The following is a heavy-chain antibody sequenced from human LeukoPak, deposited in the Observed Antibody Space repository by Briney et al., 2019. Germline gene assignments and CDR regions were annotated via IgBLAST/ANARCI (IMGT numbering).Heavy chain of an antibody. CDR3: ARASFSAMLN. CDR1: GGSISSGSYY. CDR2: MHITRST. Sequence: SETLSLTCTVSGGSISSGSYYWSWIRQPAGKGLEWIGRMHITRSTNYNPSLKSRVTILVDTSKNQFSLKLNSVTAADTAVYYCARASFSAMLNWGQGTLVTVSS. V-gene: IGHV4-61*02. D-gene: IGHD5-18*01. J-gene: IGHJ4*02.